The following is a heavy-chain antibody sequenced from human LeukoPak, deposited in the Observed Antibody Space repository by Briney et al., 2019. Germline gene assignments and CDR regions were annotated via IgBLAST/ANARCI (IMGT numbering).Heavy chain of an antibody. J-gene: IGHJ5*02. V-gene: IGHV3-66*01. CDR1: GFTVSSNY. CDR2: IYSGGST. Sequence: GGSLRLSCAASGFTVSSNYMSWVRQAPGKGLEWVSVIYSGGSTYYADSVKGRFTISRDNSKNTLYLQMNSLRAEDTAVYYCARDNSVEDTAWWFDPWGQGTLVTVSS. D-gene: IGHD4-23*01. CDR3: ARDNSVEDTAWWFDP.